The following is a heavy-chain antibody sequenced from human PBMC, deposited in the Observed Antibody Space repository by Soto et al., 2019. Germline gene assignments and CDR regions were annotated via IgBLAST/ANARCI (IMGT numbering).Heavy chain of an antibody. CDR3: XXXXXXXXXSSSSGXXDFDY. CDR2: IIPIFGTA. V-gene: IGHV1-69*12. Sequence: QVQLVQSGAEVKKPGSSVKVSCKASGGTFSSYAISWVRQAPGQGLEWMGGIIPIFGTANYAQKFQGRVTITADESTSTAXXXXXXXXXXXXXXXXXXXXXXXXXXSSSSGXXDFDYWGQGTLVTVSS. D-gene: IGHD6-6*01. CDR1: GGTFSSYA. J-gene: IGHJ4*02.